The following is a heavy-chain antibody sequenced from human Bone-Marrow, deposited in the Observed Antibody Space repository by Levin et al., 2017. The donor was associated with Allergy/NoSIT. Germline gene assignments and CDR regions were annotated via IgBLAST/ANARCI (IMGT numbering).Heavy chain of an antibody. CDR2: ISAYNGNT. J-gene: IGHJ3*02. V-gene: IGHV1-18*01. CDR3: ARHDYTDAFDI. D-gene: IGHD4-11*01. CDR1: GYTFTSYG. Sequence: GESLKISCKASGYTFTSYGISWVRQAPGQGLEWMGWISAYNGNTNYAQKLQGRVTMTTDTSTSTAYMELRSLRSDDTAVYYCARHDYTDAFDIWGQGTMVTVSS.